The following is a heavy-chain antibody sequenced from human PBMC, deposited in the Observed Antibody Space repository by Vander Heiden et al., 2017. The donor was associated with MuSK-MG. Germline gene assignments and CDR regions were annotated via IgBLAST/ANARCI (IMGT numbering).Heavy chain of an antibody. V-gene: IGHV1-3*01. Sequence: QVQLVQSGAEVKKPGASVKVSCKASGYTFTSYAMHWVRQAPGQRLEWMGWINAGNGNTKYSQKFQGRVTITRDTSASTAYMELSSLRSEDTAVYYCAREYYDFWSGPESWFDPWGQGPLVTVSS. J-gene: IGHJ5*02. CDR2: INAGNGNT. CDR1: GYTFTSYA. D-gene: IGHD3-3*01. CDR3: AREYYDFWSGPESWFDP.